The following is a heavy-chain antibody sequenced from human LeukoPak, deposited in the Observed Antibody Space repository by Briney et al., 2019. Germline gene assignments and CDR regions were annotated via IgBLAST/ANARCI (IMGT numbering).Heavy chain of an antibody. CDR2: IHHSGST. Sequence: SETLSLTCAVSSGSLSGYSWGWIRQAPGKGLDWIGEIHHSGSTTYNSSLKNRVTISLDKPKSQFSLILTSVTAADTAVYYCTRQSGTVTPIDYWGQGVLVTVSS. D-gene: IGHD4-17*01. CDR3: TRQSGTVTPIDY. J-gene: IGHJ4*02. CDR1: SGSLSGYS. V-gene: IGHV4-34*01.